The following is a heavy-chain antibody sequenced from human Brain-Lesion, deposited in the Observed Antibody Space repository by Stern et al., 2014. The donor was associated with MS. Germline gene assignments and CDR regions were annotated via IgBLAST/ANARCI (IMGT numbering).Heavy chain of an antibody. Sequence: VQLVESGPGLVKPSETLSLTCTVAGGSVSSTSYAWAWIRQPPGKGLEWIGTIYYSGNTYYSPSLKSRATISLDTSKNPFSLPGRCVTAADTAVYYCAGEEDIRYCSGGSCTGNWFDPWGQGTLVTVSS. J-gene: IGHJ5*02. CDR1: GGSVSSTSYA. D-gene: IGHD2-15*01. V-gene: IGHV4-39*01. CDR2: IYYSGNT. CDR3: AGEEDIRYCSGGSCTGNWFDP.